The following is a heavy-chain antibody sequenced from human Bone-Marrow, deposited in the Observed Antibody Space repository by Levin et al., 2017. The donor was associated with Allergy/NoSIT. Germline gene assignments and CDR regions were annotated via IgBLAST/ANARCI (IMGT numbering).Heavy chain of an antibody. J-gene: IGHJ1*01. D-gene: IGHD5-24*01. CDR3: ARDRKASRDGYNLGYFQH. V-gene: IGHV3-11*01. CDR1: GFTFSDYY. Sequence: GESLKISCAASGFTFSDYYMSWIRQAPGKGLEWVSYISSSGSTIYYADSVKGRFTISRDNAKNSLYLQMNSLRAEDTAVYYCARDRKASRDGYNLGYFQHWGQGTLVTVSS. CDR2: ISSSGSTI.